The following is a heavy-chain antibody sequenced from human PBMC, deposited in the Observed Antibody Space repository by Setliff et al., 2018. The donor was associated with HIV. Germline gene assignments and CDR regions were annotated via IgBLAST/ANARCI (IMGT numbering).Heavy chain of an antibody. Sequence: SETLSLTCTVSGASISSGNYFWTWIWQPAGQRLEWIGRISTGGHTDYNPSLKSRLSISADTSRNHFSLQLTSVAATDTAIYYCAREGSHSHSWYNWFGPWGPGTLVTVSS. CDR1: GASISSGNYF. D-gene: IGHD6-13*01. J-gene: IGHJ5*02. CDR3: AREGSHSHSWYNWFGP. V-gene: IGHV4-61*02. CDR2: ISTGGHT.